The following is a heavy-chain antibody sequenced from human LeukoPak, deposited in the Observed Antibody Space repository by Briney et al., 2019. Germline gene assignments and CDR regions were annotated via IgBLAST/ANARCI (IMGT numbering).Heavy chain of an antibody. CDR2: ISGSGGST. CDR3: AKVGVSSGWYGGFYY. Sequence: PGGSLRLSCAASGFTFSNYAMSWFRQPPGKGLKGVSPISGSGGSTYYAGSVKGRFTISRDNSKNTLYLQMNSLRAEDTAVYYCAKVGVSSGWYGGFYYWGQGTLVTVSS. V-gene: IGHV3-23*01. J-gene: IGHJ4*02. D-gene: IGHD6-19*01. CDR1: GFTFSNYA.